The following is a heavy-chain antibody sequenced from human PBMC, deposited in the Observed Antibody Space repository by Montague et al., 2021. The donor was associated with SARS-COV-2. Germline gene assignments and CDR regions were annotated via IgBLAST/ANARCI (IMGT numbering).Heavy chain of an antibody. J-gene: IGHJ6*02. CDR3: EGWHVSPEDGMDV. CDR2: VNHSGRI. V-gene: IGHV4-34*01. Sequence: SETLSLTCAVYGGSFSDYYWTWIRQPPGKGLEWLGEVNHSGRINYNPSLKSRITISVDTSKNQFSPSLTSVTAADTAVYYCEGWHVSPEDGMDVWGQGTTVTVSS. CDR1: GGSFSDYY.